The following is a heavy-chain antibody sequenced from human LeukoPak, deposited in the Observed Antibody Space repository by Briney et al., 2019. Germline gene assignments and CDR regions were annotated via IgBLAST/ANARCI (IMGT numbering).Heavy chain of an antibody. V-gene: IGHV1-18*01. J-gene: IGHJ6*03. D-gene: IGHD5-18*01. CDR3: ARAGITAMGYYYYYMDV. CDR2: ISPYNGNT. CDR1: GYTFTGYG. Sequence: GASVKVSCKASGYTFTGYGISWVRQAPGQGLEWMGWISPYNGNTNYAQKLQGRVTMTTDTSTSTAYMELRSLRSDDTAVYYCARAGITAMGYYYYYMDVWGKGTTVTVSS.